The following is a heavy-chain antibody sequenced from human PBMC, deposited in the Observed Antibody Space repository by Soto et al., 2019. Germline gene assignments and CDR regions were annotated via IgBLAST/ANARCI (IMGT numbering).Heavy chain of an antibody. Sequence: EFQVLESGGGWVQPGGSLRLSCAASGFSFSSTDMSWVRQAPGKGLEWVSTILDTGTTVFYADSVKGRFTVSRDNSHNTLSVQMNNLRADDTAVYYGVKNSGWFNTWGQGTLVAVSS. D-gene: IGHD3-10*01. CDR1: GFSFSSTD. J-gene: IGHJ5*02. CDR3: VKNSGWFNT. V-gene: IGHV3-23*01. CDR2: ILDTGTTV.